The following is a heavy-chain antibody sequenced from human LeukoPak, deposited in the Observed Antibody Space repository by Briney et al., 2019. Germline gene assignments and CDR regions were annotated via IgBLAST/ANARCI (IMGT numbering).Heavy chain of an antibody. D-gene: IGHD6-19*01. CDR3: ARGHLAVAGAFDY. CDR2: IWYDGNNK. CDR1: GFTFSSYA. J-gene: IGHJ4*02. V-gene: IGHV3-33*01. Sequence: GRSLRLSCEASGFTFSSYAMHWVRQAPGKGLEWEAVIWYDGNNKYYADSVKGRFTISRDNSKNTLSLQMNSLRAEDTAVYYCARGHLAVAGAFDYWGQGTLVTVSS.